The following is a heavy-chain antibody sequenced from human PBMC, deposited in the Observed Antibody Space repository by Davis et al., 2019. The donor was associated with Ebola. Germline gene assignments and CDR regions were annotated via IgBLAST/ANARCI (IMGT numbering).Heavy chain of an antibody. Sequence: PSEPLSLTCPVSGGSIATYVWHWIRQPPGKGLEHIAYITYSGRTRSNFSLKSRLTITLDISKNQLSLKLSSVTAADTAIYYCAARSGDYHLRRAQLDYWGQGTLVTVSS. CDR2: ITYSGRT. CDR3: AARSGDYHLRRAQLDY. V-gene: IGHV4-59*03. J-gene: IGHJ4*02. D-gene: IGHD4-17*01. CDR1: GGSIATYV.